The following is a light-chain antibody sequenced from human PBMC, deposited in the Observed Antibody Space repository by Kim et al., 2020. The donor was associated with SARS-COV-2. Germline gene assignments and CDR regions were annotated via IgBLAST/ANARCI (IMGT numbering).Light chain of an antibody. CDR1: QSVNSN. Sequence: EIVMTQSPATLSVSPGERATLSCRASQSVNSNLAWYQQTPGQAPRLVIFGASTRATGLPARFSGSGSGTEFTLTISNVQSEDFAVYYCQQYNVLTAYTFGQGTKLDI. CDR2: GAS. CDR3: QQYNVLTAYT. J-gene: IGKJ2*01. V-gene: IGKV3-15*01.